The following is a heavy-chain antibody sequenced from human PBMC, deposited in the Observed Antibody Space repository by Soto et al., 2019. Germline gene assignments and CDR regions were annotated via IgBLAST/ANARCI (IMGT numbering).Heavy chain of an antibody. Sequence: QVQLVQSGAEVKKPGSSVKVSCKASGGTFSSYAINWVRQAPGQGLEWMAGIIPIFRTPKYAQKFQGRVTIIADESTSTAYLELSSLRSEVTAIYYCARAYGSHFYYYGMAVWGQGTTVTVSS. D-gene: IGHD3-10*01. CDR1: GGTFSSYA. J-gene: IGHJ6*02. CDR2: IIPIFRTP. V-gene: IGHV1-69*12. CDR3: ARAYGSHFYYYGMAV.